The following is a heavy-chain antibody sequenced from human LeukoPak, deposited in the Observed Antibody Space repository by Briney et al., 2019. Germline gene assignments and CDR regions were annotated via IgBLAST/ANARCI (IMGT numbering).Heavy chain of an antibody. CDR1: GGSFSGYY. J-gene: IGHJ3*02. CDR3: ARIPSSTVTISEVAFDI. D-gene: IGHD4-17*01. CDR2: INHSGST. Sequence: SETLSLTCAVYGGSFSGYYWSWIRQPPGKGLEWIGEINHSGSTYYNPSLKSRVSISVDTSKNHFSLHLTSVTAADTAVYYCARIPSSTVTISEVAFDIWGQGRMVTVSS. V-gene: IGHV4-34*01.